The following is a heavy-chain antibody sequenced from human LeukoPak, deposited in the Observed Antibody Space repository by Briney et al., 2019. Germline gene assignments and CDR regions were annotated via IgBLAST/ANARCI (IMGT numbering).Heavy chain of an antibody. V-gene: IGHV4-59*01. CDR3: ARDQDSSGYYYGFDP. J-gene: IGHJ5*02. D-gene: IGHD3-22*01. CDR1: GGSISSYY. Sequence: PSETLSLTCTVSGGSISSYYWSWIRQPPGKGLEWIGYIYYSGSTNYNPSLKSRVTISVDTSKNQFSLKLSSVTAADTAVYYCARDQDSSGYYYGFDPWGQGTLVTASS. CDR2: IYYSGST.